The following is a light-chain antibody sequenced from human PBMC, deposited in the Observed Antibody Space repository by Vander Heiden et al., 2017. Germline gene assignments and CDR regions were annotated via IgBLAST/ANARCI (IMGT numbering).Light chain of an antibody. CDR2: KDT. J-gene: IGLJ3*02. CDR1: ALPKQY. V-gene: IGLV3-25*03. CDR3: QSADSSGARGV. Sequence: SYELTQPPSVSVSPGQTARITCSGDALPKQYAYWYQQKPGKAPVLVIYKDTERPSGIPERFSGSSSGTTVTLTISGVQSEDEADYYCQSADSSGARGVFGGGTKLTVL.